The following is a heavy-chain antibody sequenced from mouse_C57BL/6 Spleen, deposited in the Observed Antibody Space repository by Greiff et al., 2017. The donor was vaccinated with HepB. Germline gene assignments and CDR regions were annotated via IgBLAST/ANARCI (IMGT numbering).Heavy chain of an antibody. CDR3: ASLYGYDEGFAD. Sequence: QVQLQQSGPELVKPGASVKISCKASGYAFSSSWMNWVKQRPGKGLEWIGRIYPGDGDTNYNGKFKGKATLTADKSSSTAYMQLSSLTSEDSAVYFCASLYGYDEGFADWGQGTLVTVSA. CDR2: IYPGDGDT. J-gene: IGHJ3*01. CDR1: GYAFSSSW. V-gene: IGHV1-82*01. D-gene: IGHD2-2*01.